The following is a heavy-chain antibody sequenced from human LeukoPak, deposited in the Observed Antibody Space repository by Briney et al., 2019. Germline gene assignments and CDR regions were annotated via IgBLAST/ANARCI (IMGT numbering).Heavy chain of an antibody. CDR3: AKDVYDIFSYYYMDV. CDR1: GFTFSSYS. J-gene: IGHJ6*03. Sequence: GGSLRLSCAASGFTFSSYSMNWVRQAPGKGLEWVAFIRYDGSNKYYADSVKGRFTISRDNSKNTLYLQMNSLRAEDTAVYYCAKDVYDIFSYYYMDVWGKGTTVTISS. D-gene: IGHD3-9*01. CDR2: IRYDGSNK. V-gene: IGHV3-30*02.